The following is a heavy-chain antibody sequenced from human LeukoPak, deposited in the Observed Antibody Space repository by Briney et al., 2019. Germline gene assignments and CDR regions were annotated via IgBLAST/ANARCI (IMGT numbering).Heavy chain of an antibody. V-gene: IGHV4-34*01. CDR3: ARARGIVVVPAATERANWFDP. CDR2: INHSGST. D-gene: IGHD2-2*01. CDR1: GGSFSGYY. J-gene: IGHJ5*02. Sequence: SETLSLTCAVYGGSFSGYYWSWIRQPPGKGLGWIGEINHSGSTNYNPSLKSRVTISVDTSKNQFSLKLSSVTAADTAVYYCARARGIVVVPAATERANWFDPWGQGTLVTVSS.